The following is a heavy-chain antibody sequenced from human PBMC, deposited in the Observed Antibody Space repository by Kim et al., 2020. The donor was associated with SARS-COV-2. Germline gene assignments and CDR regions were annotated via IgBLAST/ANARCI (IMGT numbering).Heavy chain of an antibody. J-gene: IGHJ6*01. D-gene: IGHD6-13*01. CDR2: IYYSGST. V-gene: IGHV4-59*13. CDR3: ARGGAAAAGRYYYYGMDV. Sequence: SETLSLTCTVSGGSISSYYWSWIRQPPGKGLEWIGYIYYSGSTNYNPSLKSRVTISVDTSKNQFSLKLSSVTAADTAVYYCARGGAAAAGRYYYYGMDV. CDR1: GGSISSYY.